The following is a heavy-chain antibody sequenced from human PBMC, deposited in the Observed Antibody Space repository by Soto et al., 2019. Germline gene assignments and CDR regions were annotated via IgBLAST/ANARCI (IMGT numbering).Heavy chain of an antibody. CDR1: GGTFSSYA. CDR3: ARANYYDSSGYYFGY. D-gene: IGHD3-22*01. J-gene: IGHJ4*02. Sequence: SVKVSWKASGGTFSSYAISWVRQAPGQGLEWMGGIIPIFGTANYAQKFQGRVTITADKSTSTAYMELSSLRSEDTAVYYCARANYYDSSGYYFGYWGQGTLVTVSS. CDR2: IIPIFGTA. V-gene: IGHV1-69*06.